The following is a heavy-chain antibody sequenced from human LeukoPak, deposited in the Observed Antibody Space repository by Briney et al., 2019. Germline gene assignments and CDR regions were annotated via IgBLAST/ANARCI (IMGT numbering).Heavy chain of an antibody. CDR2: ISYDGSNK. CDR3: AKDLQNTAMVLDY. J-gene: IGHJ4*02. Sequence: GGSLRLSCAASAFTFSSYGMHWVRQAPGKGLEWVAVISYDGSNKYYADSVKGRFTISRDNSKNTLYLQMNSLRAEDTAVYYCAKDLQNTAMVLDYWGQGTLVTVSS. V-gene: IGHV3-30*18. D-gene: IGHD5-18*01. CDR1: AFTFSSYG.